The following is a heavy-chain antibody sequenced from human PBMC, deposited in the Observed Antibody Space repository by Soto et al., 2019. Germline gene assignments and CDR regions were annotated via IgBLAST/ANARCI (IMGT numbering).Heavy chain of an antibody. V-gene: IGHV4-4*07. Sequence: LSLTCTVSGASISSFYCSWIRQPAGKGLEWIGRIYSSGSANFNPSLNSRVSMSVDTSKNQFSLRLNSVTAADTAMYYCVREEQLGPFYYSAMDVWGQGTKVTVSS. CDR1: GASISSFY. CDR2: IYSSGSA. J-gene: IGHJ6*02. CDR3: VREEQLGPFYYSAMDV. D-gene: IGHD6-6*01.